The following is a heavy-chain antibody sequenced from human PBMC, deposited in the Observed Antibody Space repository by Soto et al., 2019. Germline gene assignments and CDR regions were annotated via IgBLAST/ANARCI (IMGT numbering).Heavy chain of an antibody. Sequence: QVQLVQAGPQVKNPGASVKVSCKASGYTFTSYGISWVRQAPGQGLEWMGWISVYNGYTNYAQKFQDRITLTTDTSTPTAYMELRSLRSDDTAVYYCARGLGIHFDFWGQGTPVTVSS. CDR3: ARGLGIHFDF. CDR2: ISVYNGYT. CDR1: GYTFTSYG. D-gene: IGHD7-27*01. V-gene: IGHV1-18*01. J-gene: IGHJ4*02.